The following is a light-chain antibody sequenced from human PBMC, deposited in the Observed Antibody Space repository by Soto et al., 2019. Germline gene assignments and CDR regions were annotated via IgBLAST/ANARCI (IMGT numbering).Light chain of an antibody. CDR3: QQRSTFT. CDR2: DAS. V-gene: IGKV3-11*01. Sequence: EIVLTQSPATLSLSTGERATLSCRASQSVSGYLAWYQQKPGQAPRLLIYDASNRATGIPARFSGSGSGTDFTLTISCLEPEDFAVYYCQQRSTFTFGQGTRLEIK. J-gene: IGKJ5*01. CDR1: QSVSGY.